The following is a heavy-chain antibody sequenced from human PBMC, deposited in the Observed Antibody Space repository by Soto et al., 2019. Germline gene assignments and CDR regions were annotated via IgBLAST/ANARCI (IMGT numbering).Heavy chain of an antibody. CDR2: IYYSGST. J-gene: IGHJ4*02. Sequence: QVQLQESGPGLVKPSQTLSLTCTVSGGSISSGGYYWSWIRQHPGKGLEWIGYIYYSGSTYYNPSLKSRVTISVDTSKNQFSLKLSSVTAADTAVYYCARAASITMVRGVILYFDYWGQGTLVTVSS. D-gene: IGHD3-10*01. V-gene: IGHV4-31*03. CDR1: GGSISSGGYY. CDR3: ARAASITMVRGVILYFDY.